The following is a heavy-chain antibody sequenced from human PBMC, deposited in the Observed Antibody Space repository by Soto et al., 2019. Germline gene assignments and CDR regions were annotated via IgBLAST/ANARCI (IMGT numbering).Heavy chain of an antibody. CDR2: MNPNSGNT. D-gene: IGHD6-19*01. CDR1: GYTFTSYD. J-gene: IGHJ4*02. V-gene: IGHV1-8*01. Sequence: QVQLVQSGAEVKKPGASVKVSCKASGYTFTSYDINWVRQATGQGLEWMGWMNPNSGNTGYAQKFQGRVTMTRNTARSTGHREMISVRSEDTAVYYGAREYSGGWSKDWGQGTLVPVSS. CDR3: AREYSGGWSKD.